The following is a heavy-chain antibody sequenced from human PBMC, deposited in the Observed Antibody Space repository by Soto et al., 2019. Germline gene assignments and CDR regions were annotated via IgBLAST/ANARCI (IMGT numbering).Heavy chain of an antibody. V-gene: IGHV3-7*05. Sequence: SGFTLSSHWMSWVRQAPGKGLEWVANISPDSTGKYYADSVKGRFTISRDNAKDSLYLQMDSLRAEDTAVYYCARDPAGGAFDVWGQRTMVTVSS. CDR3: ARDPAGGAFDV. J-gene: IGHJ3*01. CDR1: GFTLSSHW. CDR2: ISPDSTGK. D-gene: IGHD2-15*01.